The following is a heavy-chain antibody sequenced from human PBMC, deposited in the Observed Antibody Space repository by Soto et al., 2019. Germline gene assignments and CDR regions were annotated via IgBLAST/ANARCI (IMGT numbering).Heavy chain of an antibody. CDR3: AATYPRVVYYYGMDV. V-gene: IGHV1-2*02. D-gene: IGHD2-15*01. Sequence: ASVKVSCKASGYTFTGYYMHWVRQAPGQGLEWMGWINPNSGGTNYAQKFQGRVTMTRDTSISTAYMELSRLRSDDTAVYYRAATYPRVVYYYGMDVWGQGTTVTVSS. CDR2: INPNSGGT. J-gene: IGHJ6*02. CDR1: GYTFTGYY.